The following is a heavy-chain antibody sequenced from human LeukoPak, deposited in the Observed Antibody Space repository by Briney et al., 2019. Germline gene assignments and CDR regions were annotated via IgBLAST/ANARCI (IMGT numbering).Heavy chain of an antibody. CDR1: GYTFTGYY. CDR2: INPSGGST. D-gene: IGHD3-22*01. Sequence: ASVKVSCKASGYTFTGYYMHWVRQAPGQGLEWMGWINPSGGSTTYAQKFQGRVTMTRDMSTSTVYMELSSLRSEDTAVYYCARGCMIVDDAFDIWGQGTMVTVSS. V-gene: IGHV1-46*01. J-gene: IGHJ3*02. CDR3: ARGCMIVDDAFDI.